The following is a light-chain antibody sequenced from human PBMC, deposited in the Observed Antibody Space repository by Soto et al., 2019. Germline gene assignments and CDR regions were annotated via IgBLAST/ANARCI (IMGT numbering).Light chain of an antibody. CDR2: SFN. Sequence: QSVLTQPPSASGTPGQRVSISCSGSNSNIGSSSVNWYQQLPGMAPRLVINSFNQRPSGVPDRFSASKSGTSASLAIGGLRSEDEADYYCASWDDSLNGPIFGGGTKVTVL. J-gene: IGLJ2*01. CDR1: NSNIGSSS. V-gene: IGLV1-44*01. CDR3: ASWDDSLNGPI.